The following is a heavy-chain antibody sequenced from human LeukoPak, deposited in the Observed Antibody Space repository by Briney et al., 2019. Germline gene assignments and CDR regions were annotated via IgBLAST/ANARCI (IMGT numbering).Heavy chain of an antibody. CDR1: GGSISSSSYY. CDR3: ASQATDIVVVVAFYFQH. V-gene: IGHV4-39*01. CDR2: IYYSGST. J-gene: IGHJ1*01. Sequence: SETLSLTCTVSGGSISSSSYYWGWIRQPPGKGLEWIGSIYYSGSTYYNPSLKSRVTISVDTSKNQFSLKLSSVTAADTAVYYCASQATDIVVVVAFYFQHWGQGTLVTVSS. D-gene: IGHD2-15*01.